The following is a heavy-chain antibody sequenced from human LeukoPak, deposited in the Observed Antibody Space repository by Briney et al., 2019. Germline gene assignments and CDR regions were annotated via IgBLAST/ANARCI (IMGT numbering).Heavy chain of an antibody. CDR1: GGSISSSNW. CDR2: IYHSGST. Sequence: PSGTLSLTCAVSGGSISSSNWWSWVRQPPGKGLEWIGEIYHSGSTNYNPSLKSRVTISVDKSKNQFSLKLSSVTAADTAVYYXXXXXXXXXXLAYYYYYYMDVWGKGTTVTVSS. J-gene: IGHJ6*03. CDR3: XXXXXXXXXLAYYYYYYMDV. V-gene: IGHV4-4*02. D-gene: IGHD6-6*01.